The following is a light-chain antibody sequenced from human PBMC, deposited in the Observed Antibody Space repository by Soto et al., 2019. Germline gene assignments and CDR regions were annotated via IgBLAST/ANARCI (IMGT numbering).Light chain of an antibody. V-gene: IGLV1-44*01. CDR1: RSNIGSNY. CDR2: CNV. Sequence: QSVLTQPPSASGTPGQRVTISCSGSRSNIGSNYVYWYRQLPGAAPKLLMYCNVQRPSGVPDRFSGSRSGTSASLAISGLQSEDEADYHCAAWDDKLNGWVFGGGTKLTVL. J-gene: IGLJ3*02. CDR3: AAWDDKLNGWV.